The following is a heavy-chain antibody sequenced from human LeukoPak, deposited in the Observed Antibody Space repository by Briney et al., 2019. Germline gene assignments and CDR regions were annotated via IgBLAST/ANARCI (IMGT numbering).Heavy chain of an antibody. D-gene: IGHD1-26*01. CDR1: GFTFSSYA. V-gene: IGHV3-23*01. J-gene: IGHJ1*01. Sequence: PGGSLRLSCEASGFTFSSYAMSWVRQAPGKGLEWVSAISGSGVTTHYAGSVKGRFSISRDNSKNTLYLQMNSLRAEDTALYYCAKKVVVGATSPYSDFQDWGQGTLVTASS. CDR3: AKKVVVGATSPYSDFQD. CDR2: ISGSGVTT.